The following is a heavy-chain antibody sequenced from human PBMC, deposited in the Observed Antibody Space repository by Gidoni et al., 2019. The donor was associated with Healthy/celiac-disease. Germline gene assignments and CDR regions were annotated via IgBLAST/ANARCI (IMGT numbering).Heavy chain of an antibody. CDR1: GFTFSSYG. V-gene: IGHV3-30*18. CDR3: ANYGGNSGAFDI. CDR2: ISYDGSNK. D-gene: IGHD4-17*01. Sequence: QVQLVESGGGVVQPGRSLRLSCAAPGFTFSSYGMHWVRQAPGKGLEWVAVISYDGSNKYYADSVKGRFTISRDNSKNTLYLQMNSLRAEDTAVYYCANYGGNSGAFDIWGQGTMVTVSS. J-gene: IGHJ3*02.